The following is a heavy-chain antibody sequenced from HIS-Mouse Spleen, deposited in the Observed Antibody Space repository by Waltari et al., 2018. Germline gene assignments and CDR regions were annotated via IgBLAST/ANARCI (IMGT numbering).Heavy chain of an antibody. CDR1: GGSISSSSYY. Sequence: QLQLQESGPGLVKPSETLSLTCTVSGGSISSSSYYWGWIRQPPGKGLEGLGSIHYSGGTDSNPSLKSRVTISVETSKNQFSLKLSSVTAADTAVYYCARLPYYYDSSGYYAFDIWGQGTMVTVSS. D-gene: IGHD3-22*01. CDR2: IHYSGGT. V-gene: IGHV4-39*01. CDR3: ARLPYYYDSSGYYAFDI. J-gene: IGHJ3*02.